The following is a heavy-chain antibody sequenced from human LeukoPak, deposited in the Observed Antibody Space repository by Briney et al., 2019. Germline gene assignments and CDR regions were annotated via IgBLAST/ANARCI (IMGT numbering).Heavy chain of an antibody. D-gene: IGHD2-2*01. CDR1: GFTFSSYA. CDR3: AKPARRYCSSTSCNYYYYMDV. CDR2: ISGSGGST. Sequence: PGGSLRLSCAASGFTFSSYAMSWVRQAPGKGLEWVSAISGSGGSTYYADSVKGRFTISRDNSKNTLYLQMNSLRAEDTAVYYCAKPARRYCSSTSCNYYYYMDVWGKGTTVTVSS. J-gene: IGHJ6*03. V-gene: IGHV3-23*01.